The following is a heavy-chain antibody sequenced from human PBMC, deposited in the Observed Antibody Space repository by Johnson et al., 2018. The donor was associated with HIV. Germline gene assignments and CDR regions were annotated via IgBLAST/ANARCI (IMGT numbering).Heavy chain of an antibody. V-gene: IGHV3-NL1*01. Sequence: QVQLVESGGGVVQPGRSLRLSCAGSGFTFSSYAMHWVRQAPGKGLEWVSGISGSGGSTYYADSVKGRFTISRDNSKNTLYLQMNSLRAEDTAVYYCANSPLSPSGSYPHAPDASVWDIWGQGTMVTVSS. CDR1: GFTFSSYA. CDR2: ISGSGGST. D-gene: IGHD1-26*01. J-gene: IGHJ3*02. CDR3: ANSPLSPSGSYPHAPDASVWDI.